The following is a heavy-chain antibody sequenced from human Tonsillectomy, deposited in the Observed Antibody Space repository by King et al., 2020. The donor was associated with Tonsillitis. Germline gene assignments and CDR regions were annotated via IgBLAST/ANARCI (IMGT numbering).Heavy chain of an antibody. J-gene: IGHJ4*02. Sequence: VQLVESGGGLVQPGGSLRLSCAASGFTFSSYAMNWVRQAPGKGLEWVSGISGSGGSTYYADSVKGRFTISRDSSKNTLYLQMNSLRAEDTAVYYCAKDFSHSPSKFDYWGQGTLVTVSS. CDR2: ISGSGGST. V-gene: IGHV3-23*04. CDR1: GFTFSSYA. CDR3: AKDFSHSPSKFDY. D-gene: IGHD2/OR15-2a*01.